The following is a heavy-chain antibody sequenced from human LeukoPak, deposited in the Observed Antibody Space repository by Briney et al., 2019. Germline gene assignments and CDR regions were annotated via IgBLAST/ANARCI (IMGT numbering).Heavy chain of an antibody. D-gene: IGHD3-3*01. CDR1: GFTVSSNY. CDR3: ARALRLTTIFGVVSN. V-gene: IGHV3-66*02. CDR2: IYSGGST. Sequence: GGSLRLSCAASGFTVSSNYMSWVRQAPGKGLEGVSVIYSGGSTYYSDSVMGRFTISRDNYMKTLYLQMNSLRAEDTAVYYCARALRLTTIFGVVSNWGQEPWSPSPQ. J-gene: IGHJ4*01.